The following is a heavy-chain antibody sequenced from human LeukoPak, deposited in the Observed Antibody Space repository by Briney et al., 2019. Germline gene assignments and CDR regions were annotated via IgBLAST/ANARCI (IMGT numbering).Heavy chain of an antibody. D-gene: IGHD3-3*01. J-gene: IGHJ5*02. CDR1: GFTFSSYA. CDR3: AKHNDFWSGYWFDP. CDR2: ISGSGGST. Sequence: RGSLRLSCAASGFTFSSYAMSGVRQAPGKGLEWVSAISGSGGSTYYADSVKGRFTISRDNSKNTLYLQMNSLRAEDTAVYYCAKHNDFWSGYWFDPWGQGTLVTVSS. V-gene: IGHV3-23*01.